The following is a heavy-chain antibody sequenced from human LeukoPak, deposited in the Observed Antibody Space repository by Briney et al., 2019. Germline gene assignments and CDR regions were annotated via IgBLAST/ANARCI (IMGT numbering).Heavy chain of an antibody. V-gene: IGHV1-69*05. Sequence: SVKVSCKASGGTFSSYAISWVRQAPGQGLEWMGGIIPIFGTANYAQKFQGRVTITTDESTSTAYMELSSLRSEDTAVYYCARDHDILTGYLDYWGPGTLVTVSS. CDR3: ARDHDILTGYLDY. D-gene: IGHD3-9*01. J-gene: IGHJ4*02. CDR2: IIPIFGTA. CDR1: GGTFSSYA.